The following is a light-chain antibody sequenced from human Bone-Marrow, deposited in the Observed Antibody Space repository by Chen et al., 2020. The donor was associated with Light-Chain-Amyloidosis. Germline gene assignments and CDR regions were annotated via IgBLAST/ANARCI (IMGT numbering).Light chain of an antibody. J-gene: IGLJ1*01. V-gene: IGLV1-40*01. CDR3: QSYDGNLKIYV. CDR2: TNS. Sequence: QSLLTQPPSVSGAPGQRVTISCTGNRANFGAGLAVHWYQQLPGKAPKLLIPTNSDRPSGVPDRFAGSKSGASASLAITGLQADDEGDYYCQSYDGNLKIYVFGTGTKVTVL. CDR1: RANFGAGLA.